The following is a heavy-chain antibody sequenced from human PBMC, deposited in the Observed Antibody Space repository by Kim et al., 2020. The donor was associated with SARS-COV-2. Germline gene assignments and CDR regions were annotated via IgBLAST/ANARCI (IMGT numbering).Heavy chain of an antibody. V-gene: IGHV5-51*01. CDR2: T. J-gene: IGHJ1*01. CDR3: ARHVSGDFQH. Sequence: TRYSPSFQGQVTISADKSISTAYLQWSSLKASDTAMYYCARHVSGDFQHWGQGTLVTVSS.